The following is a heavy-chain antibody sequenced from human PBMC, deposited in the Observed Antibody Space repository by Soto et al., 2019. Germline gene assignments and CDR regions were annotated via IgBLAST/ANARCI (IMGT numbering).Heavy chain of an antibody. Sequence: ASVKVSCKVSGSTFTSNGIGWARQAPGQGLEWMGWISTYNENMDSAPQLQGRLTMTTDTSTTTAYMELTKLKFDDTPLYYCAYVGGYSTGDYSFDLWGQGTPVTVSS. CDR1: GSTFTSNG. CDR2: ISTYNENM. D-gene: IGHD5-18*01. V-gene: IGHV1-18*04. J-gene: IGHJ4*02. CDR3: AYVGGYSTGDYSFDL.